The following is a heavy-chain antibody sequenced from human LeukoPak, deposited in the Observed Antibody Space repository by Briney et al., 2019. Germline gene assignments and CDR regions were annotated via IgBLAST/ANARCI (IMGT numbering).Heavy chain of an antibody. CDR3: ARDIAARNDFDY. D-gene: IGHD6-6*01. Sequence: ASVKVSCKASGYTFTGYYMHWVRQAPGQGLEWMGWISAYNGNTNYAQKLQGRVTMTTDTSTSTAYMELRSLRSDDTAVYYCARDIAARNDFDYWGQGTLVTVSS. CDR1: GYTFTGYY. J-gene: IGHJ4*02. CDR2: ISAYNGNT. V-gene: IGHV1-18*04.